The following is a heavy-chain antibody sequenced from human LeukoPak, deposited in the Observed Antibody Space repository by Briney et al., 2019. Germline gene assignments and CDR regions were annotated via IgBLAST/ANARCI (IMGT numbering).Heavy chain of an antibody. Sequence: GGSLRLSCAASGFTFSSYAMSWVRQAPGKGLEWVSAISGSGGSTYYADSVKGGFTISRDNPKNTLYLQMNSLRAEDTAVYYCAKKSRVYGDYEDYWGQGTLVTVSS. J-gene: IGHJ4*02. CDR3: AKKSRVYGDYEDY. CDR1: GFTFSSYA. CDR2: ISGSGGST. D-gene: IGHD4-17*01. V-gene: IGHV3-23*01.